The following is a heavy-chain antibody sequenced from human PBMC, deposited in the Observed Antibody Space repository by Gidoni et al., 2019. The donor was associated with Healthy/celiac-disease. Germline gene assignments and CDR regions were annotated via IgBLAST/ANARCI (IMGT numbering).Heavy chain of an antibody. CDR1: GGSISSSD. Sequence: QVQLQESGPGLVKPSETLSLTCTASGGSISSSDWSWIRQPPGKGLEWIGYISYRGSTNYNPSLKSRVTISVDTSKNQFSLKLSSVTAADTAVYYCARSRGQQLVRYYYYYMDVWGKGTTVTVSS. CDR3: ARSRGQQLVRYYYYYMDV. J-gene: IGHJ6*03. CDR2: ISYRGST. V-gene: IGHV4-59*01. D-gene: IGHD6-13*01.